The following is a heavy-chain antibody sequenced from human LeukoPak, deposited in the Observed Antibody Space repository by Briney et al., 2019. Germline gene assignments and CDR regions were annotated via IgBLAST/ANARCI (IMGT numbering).Heavy chain of an antibody. V-gene: IGHV1-18*01. CDR1: GYTFTSYG. Sequence: ASVKVSCKASGYTFTSYGISWVRQAPGQGLEWMGWISAYNGNTNYAQKLQDRVTMTTDSSTSTAYMELRSLRNDDTALYYCARDGPHVYYYDSSAPHFDYWGQGTLVTVSS. D-gene: IGHD3-22*01. J-gene: IGHJ4*02. CDR3: ARDGPHVYYYDSSAPHFDY. CDR2: ISAYNGNT.